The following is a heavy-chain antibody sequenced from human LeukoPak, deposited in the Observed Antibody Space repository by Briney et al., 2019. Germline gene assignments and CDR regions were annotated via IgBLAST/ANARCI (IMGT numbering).Heavy chain of an antibody. V-gene: IGHV1-2*02. CDR1: GYTFTGYY. CDR3: ARVVYCSGGSCYSALDY. J-gene: IGHJ4*02. Sequence: ASVKVSCKASGYTFTGYYMHWVRQAPGQGLEWMGWINPNSGGTNYAQKFQGRVTMTRDTSISTAYMELSRLRSDDTAVYYCARVVYCSGGSCYSALDYWGQGTLVTVPS. CDR2: INPNSGGT. D-gene: IGHD2-15*01.